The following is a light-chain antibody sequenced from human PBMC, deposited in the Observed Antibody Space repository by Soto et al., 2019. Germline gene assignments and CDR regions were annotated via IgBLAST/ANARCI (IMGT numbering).Light chain of an antibody. V-gene: IGKV3-20*01. Sequence: EIVLTQSPGTLSLSPGERATLSCRASQSVSSNYLAWYQQKPGQAPRPLIYGASSRATGIPDRFSGSGAGTDFTLTTSRLESEDFAVYYCQQYGSSTWTFGQGTKVEIK. CDR3: QQYGSSTWT. J-gene: IGKJ1*01. CDR2: GAS. CDR1: QSVSSNY.